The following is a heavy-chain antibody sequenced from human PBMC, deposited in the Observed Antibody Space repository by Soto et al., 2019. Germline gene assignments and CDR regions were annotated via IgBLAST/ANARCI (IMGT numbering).Heavy chain of an antibody. D-gene: IGHD2-15*01. CDR2: IYYSGST. CDR3: ASRPGLGYCSGGSCYSDYYYGMDV. V-gene: IGHV4-39*02. CDR1: GGSISSSSYY. Sequence: QLQLQESGPGLVKPSETLSLTCTVSGGSISSSSYYWGWIRQPPGKGLEWIGSIYYSGSTYYNPSPQRPVTTSVDTSKTRFSLKRSSVNAADTAVYYCASRPGLGYCSGGSCYSDYYYGMDVGGQGTTVTVSS. J-gene: IGHJ6*02.